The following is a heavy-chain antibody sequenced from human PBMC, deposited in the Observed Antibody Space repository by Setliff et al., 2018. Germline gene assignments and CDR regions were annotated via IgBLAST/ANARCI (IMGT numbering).Heavy chain of an antibody. CDR3: ARTCSGSGCYAGLES. D-gene: IGHD2-15*01. J-gene: IGHJ5*01. Sequence: GGSLRLSCAASGFTFSNAYMSWVRQAPGKGLEWVGRIKSKTDGGTIEYAAPVKGRFTFSRDNSKNTLYLQMNSLRPEDTAVYYCARTCSGSGCYAGLESWGQGTPVTVSS. V-gene: IGHV3-15*01. CDR1: GFTFSNAY. CDR2: IKSKTDGGTI.